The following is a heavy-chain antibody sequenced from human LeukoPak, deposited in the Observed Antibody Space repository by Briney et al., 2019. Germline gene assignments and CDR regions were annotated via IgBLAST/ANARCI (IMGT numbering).Heavy chain of an antibody. J-gene: IGHJ3*02. CDR1: GFTFDDHA. D-gene: IGHD2-21*01. CDR2: ISWNSRII. V-gene: IGHV3-9*01. CDR3: TKDRLFLHDALDI. Sequence: GGSLRLSCAVSGFTFDDHAMHWVRQAPGKGLEWVAGISWNSRIIDYAASVKGRFTISRDNAKSSLYLQMNSLRPEDTAFYYCTKDRLFLHDALDIWGQGTMVTVSS.